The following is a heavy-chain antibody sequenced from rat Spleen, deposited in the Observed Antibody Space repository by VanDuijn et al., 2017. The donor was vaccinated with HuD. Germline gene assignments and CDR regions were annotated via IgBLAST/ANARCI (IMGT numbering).Heavy chain of an antibody. V-gene: IGHV5S13*01. CDR3: AKSLSYYYSSPGYFDY. D-gene: IGHD1-2*01. CDR2: ISTGGGNT. CDR1: GFTYSNYV. J-gene: IGHJ2*01. Sequence: EVQLVESGGGLVQPGRSLKLSCAASGFTYSNYVMAWVRQAPTKGLEWVASISTGGGNTYYRDSVKGRFTISRDNAKNTLYLQMDSLRSEDTATYYCAKSLSYYYSSPGYFDYWGQGVMVTVSS.